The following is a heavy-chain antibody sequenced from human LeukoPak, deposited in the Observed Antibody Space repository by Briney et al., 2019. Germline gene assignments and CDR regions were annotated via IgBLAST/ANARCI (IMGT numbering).Heavy chain of an antibody. D-gene: IGHD3-9*01. J-gene: IGHJ4*02. CDR1: GFTFSTYS. Sequence: GESLRLSCAASGFTFSTYSMNWVRQAPGKGLEWVSSISSSRSYIYYADSMKGRFTISRDNANQSLDLQMDSLRAQHAVVYYCARDQTDYETLTGYLFFDYWGQGTLVTVSS. CDR2: ISSSRSYI. V-gene: IGHV3-21*01. CDR3: ARDQTDYETLTGYLFFDY.